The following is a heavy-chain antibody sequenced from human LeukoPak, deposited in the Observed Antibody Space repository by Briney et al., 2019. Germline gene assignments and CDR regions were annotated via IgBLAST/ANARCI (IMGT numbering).Heavy chain of an antibody. CDR3: ARWLQSPCYFGY. D-gene: IGHD5-24*01. Sequence: SETLSLTCTVSGDSMDAYYWSWIRQPPEKTLEWLGSIYYSGSTNYNPSLTSRVIISIDTSKNQFSLKLSSVTAADTAVYYCARWLQSPCYFGYWGPGIRVTVSS. CDR2: IYYSGST. V-gene: IGHV4-59*08. J-gene: IGHJ4*02. CDR1: GDSMDAYY.